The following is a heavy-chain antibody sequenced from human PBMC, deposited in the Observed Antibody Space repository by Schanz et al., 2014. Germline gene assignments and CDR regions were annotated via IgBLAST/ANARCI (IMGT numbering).Heavy chain of an antibody. D-gene: IGHD6-13*01. CDR1: TSIFNHAW. CDR3: ATASSPVREAGAGSSFHL. J-gene: IGHJ5*02. V-gene: IGHV3-15*01. Sequence: EMQLLESGGGLIQPGGSLRLSCAASTSIFNHAWMSWVRQAPGKGLEWLGRIKSKTDGETTDYAAPVKGRFSISRDDSQSTLYLQMNSLKIEDTAVYYCATASSPVREAGAGSSFHLWGQGTLVTVSS. CDR2: IKSKTDGETT.